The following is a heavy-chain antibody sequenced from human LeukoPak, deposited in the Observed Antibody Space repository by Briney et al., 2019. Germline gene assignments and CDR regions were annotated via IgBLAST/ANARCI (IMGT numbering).Heavy chain of an antibody. J-gene: IGHJ5*02. CDR1: GGSISGYY. V-gene: IGHV4-34*01. D-gene: IGHD2-2*02. CDR2: INHSGST. CDR3: ARGGDCSSTSCYTRRRSPYNWFDP. Sequence: SSETLSLTCTVSGGSISGYYWSWIRQPPGKGLEWIGEINHSGSTNYNPSLKSRVTISVDTSKNQFSLKLSSVTAADTAVYYCARGGDCSSTSCYTRRRSPYNWFDPWGQGTLVTVSS.